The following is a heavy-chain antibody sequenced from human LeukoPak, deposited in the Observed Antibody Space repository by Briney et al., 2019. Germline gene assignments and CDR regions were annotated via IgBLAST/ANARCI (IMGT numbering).Heavy chain of an antibody. Sequence: PGGSLRLSCVASGFIVSDNYMSWVRQAPGKGLEWVSVIYDTGSTYYADSVRGRFTISRDNSKNTLYLQMNSLRAEDTAVYYCAKDRGMLKYFDYWGQGTLVTVSS. J-gene: IGHJ4*02. D-gene: IGHD3-10*02. V-gene: IGHV3-66*03. CDR3: AKDRGMLKYFDY. CDR1: GFIVSDNY. CDR2: IYDTGST.